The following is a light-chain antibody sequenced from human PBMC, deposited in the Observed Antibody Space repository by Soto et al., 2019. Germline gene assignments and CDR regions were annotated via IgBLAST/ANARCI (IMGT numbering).Light chain of an antibody. CDR1: RSNIGSNA. V-gene: IGLV1-36*01. J-gene: IGLJ2*01. CDR3: AVWDDNLNGVV. Sequence: QSVLTQPPSVSEAPRQRVTISCSGSRSNIGSNAVNWYQQLPGKAPKLLIYYDDLLPSGVSDRFSGSKSGTSASLAISGLQSEDEADYYCAVWDDNLNGVVFGGGTKVTVL. CDR2: YDD.